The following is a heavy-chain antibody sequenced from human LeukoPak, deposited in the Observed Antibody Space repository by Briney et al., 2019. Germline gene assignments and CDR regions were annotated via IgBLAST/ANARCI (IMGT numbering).Heavy chain of an antibody. CDR1: GDSISNYY. CDR3: ARVDGTAYYAMDV. D-gene: IGHD2-21*02. CDR2: IYYSGST. Sequence: SETLSLTCTVSGDSISNYYWSWIRQPPGKGLEWIGYIYYSGSTNYSPSLKSRVTISVDTSKNQFSLRLNSVTAADTAVYYCARVDGTAYYAMDVWGQGTTVTVSS. J-gene: IGHJ6*02. V-gene: IGHV4-59*01.